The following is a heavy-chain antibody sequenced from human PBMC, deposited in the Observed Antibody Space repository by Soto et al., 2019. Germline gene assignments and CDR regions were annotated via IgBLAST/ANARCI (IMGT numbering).Heavy chain of an antibody. CDR2: INPNSGGT. V-gene: IGHV1-2*04. Sequence: ASVKVSCKASGYTFTGYYMHWVRQAPGQGLEWMGWINPNSGGTNYAQKFQGWVTMTRDTSISTAYMELSRLRSDDTAVYYCARDAAVARTANWFDPWGQGTLVTVSS. CDR3: ARDAAVARTANWFDP. CDR1: GYTFTGYY. D-gene: IGHD6-19*01. J-gene: IGHJ5*02.